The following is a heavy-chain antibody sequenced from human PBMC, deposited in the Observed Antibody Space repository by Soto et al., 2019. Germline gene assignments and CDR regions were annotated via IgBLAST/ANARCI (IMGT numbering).Heavy chain of an antibody. Sequence: QVQLVESGGGVVQPGRSLRLSCAASGFTFSSYGMHWVRQAPGKGLEWVAVIWYDGSNKYYADSVKGRFTISRDNSKNTLYLQMNGLRAEDTAVYYCAREDVLLWFGELGPLDYWGQGTLVTVSS. V-gene: IGHV3-33*01. D-gene: IGHD3-10*01. J-gene: IGHJ4*02. CDR3: AREDVLLWFGELGPLDY. CDR1: GFTFSSYG. CDR2: IWYDGSNK.